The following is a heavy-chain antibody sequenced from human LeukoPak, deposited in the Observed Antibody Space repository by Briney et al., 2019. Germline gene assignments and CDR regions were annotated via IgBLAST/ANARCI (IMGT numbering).Heavy chain of an antibody. CDR2: ISASVGNI. CDR1: GFMFRSSS. J-gene: IGHJ4*02. CDR3: AKRPAAVRGVIPYVDY. Sequence: PGGSLRLSCAASGFMFRSSSMSWVRQVPGKGLEWVSTISASVGNIYYADSVKGRFTISRDNSKNTLFLQMNSLRAEDTAIYYCAKRPAAVRGVIPYVDYWGQGTLVTVSS. D-gene: IGHD3-10*02. V-gene: IGHV3-23*01.